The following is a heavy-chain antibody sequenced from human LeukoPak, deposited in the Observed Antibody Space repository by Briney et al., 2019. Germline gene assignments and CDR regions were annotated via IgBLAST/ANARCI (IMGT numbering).Heavy chain of an antibody. J-gene: IGHJ5*02. CDR2: ILPGDSDT. CDR1: GDRFTSYW. Sequence: GESLKISCKGYGDRFTSYWVAWVRQMPGKGLEWMGIILPGDSDTRYSPSIQGQVTISVDRSISTAYLQWSSLKASDTAIYYCARRPLHSQNWLAPWGQGTLVTVSS. CDR3: ARRPLHSQNWLAP. V-gene: IGHV5-51*01.